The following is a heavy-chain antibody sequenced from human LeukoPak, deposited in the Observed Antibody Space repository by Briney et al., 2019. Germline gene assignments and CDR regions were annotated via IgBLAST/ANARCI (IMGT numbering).Heavy chain of an antibody. CDR3: ARGFESSTSYVSDFDF. J-gene: IGHJ4*02. Sequence: SVKLSLKASGSTFSICGIRLGWQAPGQGIGWMGRIIPIRGITKYTQKCQGRVTITADKSTTPAYMELSRLRSEDTAVYFCARGFESSTSYVSDFDFWGRGTLITVSS. CDR1: GSTFSICG. D-gene: IGHD3-16*01. V-gene: IGHV1-69*04. CDR2: IIPIRGIT.